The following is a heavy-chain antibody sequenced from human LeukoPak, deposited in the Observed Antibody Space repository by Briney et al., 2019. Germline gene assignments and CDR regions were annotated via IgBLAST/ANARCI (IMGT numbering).Heavy chain of an antibody. Sequence: ASVKVSCKASGYTFTNYGISWVRQAPGQGLEWMGWISAYSGNTNYAQNLQGRVTMTTDTSTSTAYMELRSLRSDDTAVYYCARDLYDFWSSNWFDPWGQGTLVTVSS. J-gene: IGHJ5*02. CDR3: ARDLYDFWSSNWFDP. D-gene: IGHD3-3*01. CDR2: ISAYSGNT. V-gene: IGHV1-18*01. CDR1: GYTFTNYG.